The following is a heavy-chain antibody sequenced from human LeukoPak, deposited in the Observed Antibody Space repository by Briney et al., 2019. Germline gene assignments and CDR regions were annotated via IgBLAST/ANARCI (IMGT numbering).Heavy chain of an antibody. V-gene: IGHV4-4*07. CDR3: ARHVRFVGIDY. Sequence: SETLSLTCTVSGGSISSNYWSWIRQPAGKGLEWIGRIYTSGSTNYSPSLKSRVTLSVDTSRNQFSLRLSSVTAADTAVYYCARHVRFVGIDYWGQGTLVTVSS. CDR1: GGSISSNY. D-gene: IGHD3-10*02. J-gene: IGHJ4*02. CDR2: IYTSGST.